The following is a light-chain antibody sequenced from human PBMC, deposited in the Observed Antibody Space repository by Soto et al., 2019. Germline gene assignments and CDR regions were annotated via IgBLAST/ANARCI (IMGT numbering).Light chain of an antibody. CDR3: QHYSTVWA. V-gene: IGKV1-5*01. CDR2: DAS. J-gene: IGKJ1*01. CDR1: QSISDR. Sequence: DSQMTQSPSTLSASVGDRVTITCRASQSISDRLAWDQRKPGKAPKLLIFDASSLESGVPSRFSGSGSGTEFTLTISSLQPDDFATYYCQHYSTVWAFGQGTKVDIK.